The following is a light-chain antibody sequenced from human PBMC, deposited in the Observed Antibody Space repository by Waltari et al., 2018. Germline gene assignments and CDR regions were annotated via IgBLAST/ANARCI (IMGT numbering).Light chain of an antibody. CDR3: SSFTTSYTRL. CDR2: EVI. CDR1: STDVGGSKY. J-gene: IGLJ3*02. V-gene: IGLV2-14*01. Sequence: QSALTQPASVSGSPGQSVTLSCTGTSTDVGGSKYFSWYQQHPGKDPKVIIYEVINRPSGFSNRFSGSKSGNTASLTISGLQAEDEADYYCSSFTTSYTRLFGGGTKLTVL.